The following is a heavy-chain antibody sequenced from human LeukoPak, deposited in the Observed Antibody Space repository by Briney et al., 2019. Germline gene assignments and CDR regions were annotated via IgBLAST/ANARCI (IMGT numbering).Heavy chain of an antibody. CDR3: AKDLPSFSGQLDY. D-gene: IGHD3-10*01. CDR1: GFTLSSYA. Sequence: GGSLRLSCSASGFTLSSYAMSWVRQAPGKGLEWVSSISASDGITHYADSVKGRFTISRDNSKNTLYLQMNSLRAEDTAVYYCAKDLPSFSGQLDYWGQGTLVTVSS. CDR2: ISASDGIT. V-gene: IGHV3-23*01. J-gene: IGHJ4*02.